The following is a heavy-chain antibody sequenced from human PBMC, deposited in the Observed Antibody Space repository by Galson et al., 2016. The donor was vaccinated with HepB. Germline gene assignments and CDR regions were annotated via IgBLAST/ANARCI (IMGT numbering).Heavy chain of an antibody. CDR3: ARGHSSGYYLDV. CDR1: GFSFSSHW. Sequence: SLRLSCAASGFSFSSHWMHWVRQAPGRGLVWVSRIYDVGGRTNNADSVKGRFTISRDNAKNTVYLQVNSLKAEDTAVYYCARGHSSGYYLDVWGQGTTVTVSS. V-gene: IGHV3-74*01. CDR2: IYDVGGRT. D-gene: IGHD3-22*01. J-gene: IGHJ6*02.